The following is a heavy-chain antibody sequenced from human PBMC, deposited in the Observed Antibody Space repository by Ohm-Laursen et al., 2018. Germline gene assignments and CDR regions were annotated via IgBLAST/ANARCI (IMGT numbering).Heavy chain of an antibody. J-gene: IGHJ4*02. V-gene: IGHV3-49*04. CDR3: TRDQPYYDFWSGPPDY. Sequence: SLRLSCTASGFTFGDYAMSWVRQAPGKGLEWVGFIRSKAYGGTTEYAASVKGRFTIPRDDSKSIAYLQMNSLKTEDTAVYYCTRDQPYYDFWSGPPDYWGQGTLVTVSS. CDR1: GFTFGDYA. CDR2: IRSKAYGGTT. D-gene: IGHD3-3*01.